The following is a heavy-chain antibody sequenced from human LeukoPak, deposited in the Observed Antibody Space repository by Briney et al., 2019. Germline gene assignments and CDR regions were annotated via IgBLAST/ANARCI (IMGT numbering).Heavy chain of an antibody. Sequence: SETLSLTCTVSGGSISSYYWSWIRQPPGKGLEWIGYIYYSGSTNYNPSLKSRVTISVDTSKNQFSLKLSSVTAADTAVYYCASTYGDYVASHNWFDPWGQGTLVTVSS. CDR3: ASTYGDYVASHNWFDP. CDR1: GGSISSYY. V-gene: IGHV4-59*12. D-gene: IGHD4-17*01. CDR2: IYYSGST. J-gene: IGHJ5*02.